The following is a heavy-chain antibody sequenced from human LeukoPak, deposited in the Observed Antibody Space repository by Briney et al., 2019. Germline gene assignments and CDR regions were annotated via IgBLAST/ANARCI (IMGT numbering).Heavy chain of an antibody. Sequence: ASVKVSCKASGYTFTSYDINWVRQATGQGLEWMGWMNPNSGNTGYAQKFQGRITITRNTSISTAYMELSSLRSEDTAVYYCARDLIRSDAFDIWGQGTMVTVSS. CDR1: GYTFTSYD. J-gene: IGHJ3*02. V-gene: IGHV1-8*01. CDR2: MNPNSGNT. D-gene: IGHD3-16*01. CDR3: ARDLIRSDAFDI.